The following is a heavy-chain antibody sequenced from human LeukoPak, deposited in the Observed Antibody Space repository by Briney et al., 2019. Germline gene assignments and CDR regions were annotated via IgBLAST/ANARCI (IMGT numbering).Heavy chain of an antibody. V-gene: IGHV4-4*07. D-gene: IGHD3-22*01. J-gene: IGHJ4*02. Sequence: PSETLSLTCTVPGCSISSYYWSWIRQPAGKGLEWIGRIYTSGSTNYNPSLKSRVTMSVDTSKNQFSLKLSAVTAADTAVYCCPGDDCDSRGYDCGAFDYWGQGTLVTVFS. CDR1: GCSISSYY. CDR2: IYTSGST. CDR3: PGDDCDSRGYDCGAFDY.